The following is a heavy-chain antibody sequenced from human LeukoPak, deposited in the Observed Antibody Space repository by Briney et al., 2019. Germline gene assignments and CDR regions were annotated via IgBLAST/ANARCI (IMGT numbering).Heavy chain of an antibody. D-gene: IGHD4-11*01. Sequence: GGSLRLSCAASGFTFSSYSMNWVRQAPGKGLEWVSSISSSSSYIYYADSVKGRFTISRDNAKNSLYLQMNSLRAGDTAVYYCAKVRSAVTRDYFDYWGQGTLVIVSS. CDR2: ISSSSSYI. CDR1: GFTFSSYS. V-gene: IGHV3-21*04. CDR3: AKVRSAVTRDYFDY. J-gene: IGHJ4*02.